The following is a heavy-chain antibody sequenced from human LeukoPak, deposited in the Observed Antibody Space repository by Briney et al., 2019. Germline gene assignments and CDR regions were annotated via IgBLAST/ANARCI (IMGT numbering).Heavy chain of an antibody. Sequence: GGSLRLSCAASGFTFSSYWMSWVRQAPGKGLEWVANIKQDGSEKYYADSVKGRFTISRDKSKNTLYLQMNSLRAEDTAVYYCAKERPSIAAAGPHFDYRGQGTLVTVSS. V-gene: IGHV3-7*01. D-gene: IGHD6-13*01. CDR3: AKERPSIAAAGPHFDY. CDR1: GFTFSSYW. J-gene: IGHJ4*02. CDR2: IKQDGSEK.